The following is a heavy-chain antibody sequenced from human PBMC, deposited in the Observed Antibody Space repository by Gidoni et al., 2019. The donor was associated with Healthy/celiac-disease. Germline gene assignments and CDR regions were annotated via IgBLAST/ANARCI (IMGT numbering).Heavy chain of an antibody. V-gene: IGHV1-2*02. CDR3: ARDLGSHDAFDI. CDR1: GYTFTGYY. CDR2: INPNSGGT. J-gene: IGHJ3*02. Sequence: QVQLVQAGAEVKKPGASVKVACKASGYTFTGYYMHWVRQAPGQGLEWRGWINPNSGGTNYAQKFQGRVTMTRDTSISTAYMELSRLRSDDTAVYYCARDLGSHDAFDIWGQGTMVTVSS. D-gene: IGHD7-27*01.